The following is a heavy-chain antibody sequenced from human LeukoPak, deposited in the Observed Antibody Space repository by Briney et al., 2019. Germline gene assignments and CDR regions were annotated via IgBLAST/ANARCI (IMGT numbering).Heavy chain of an antibody. CDR3: ASLSKNYYESRGFFDY. V-gene: IGHV4-39*01. CDR1: GGSISSNNYY. J-gene: IGHJ4*02. CDR2: FSYSGST. Sequence: SETLSLTCSVSGGSISSNNYYWGWIRQPPGKGLEYIGSFSYSGSTYYNPSLKSRVTISVDTSKSQFSLKLSSVTAAVTAVYYCASLSKNYYESRGFFDYWGQGTLVTVSS. D-gene: IGHD3-22*01.